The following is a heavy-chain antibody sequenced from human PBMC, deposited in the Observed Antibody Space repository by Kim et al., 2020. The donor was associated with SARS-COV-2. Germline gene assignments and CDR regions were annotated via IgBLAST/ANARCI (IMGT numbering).Heavy chain of an antibody. CDR1: SDSISSYY. J-gene: IGHJ4*02. D-gene: IGHD3-16*01. Sequence: SETLSLTCTVSSDSISSYYWSWIRQLPGKGLEWIGYIFHSGSTNYNPSLKSRVTISWDTSRNQFSLDLTSVSAADTAVYYCARSEGPASLHQFDYWGQG. CDR2: IFHSGST. V-gene: IGHV4-59*01. CDR3: ARSEGPASLHQFDY.